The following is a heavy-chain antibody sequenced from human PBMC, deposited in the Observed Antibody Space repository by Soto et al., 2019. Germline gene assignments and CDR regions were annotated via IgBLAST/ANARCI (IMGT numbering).Heavy chain of an antibody. CDR3: AKARAQYYDFWSGYPVDY. J-gene: IGHJ4*02. V-gene: IGHV1-69*13. CDR1: GGTFSSYA. D-gene: IGHD3-3*01. Sequence: SVKVSCKASGGTFSSYAISWVRQAPGQGLEWMGGIIPIFGTANYAQKFQGRVTITADESTSTAYMELSSLRSEDTAVYYCAKARAQYYDFWSGYPVDYWGQGTLVTVSS. CDR2: IIPIFGTA.